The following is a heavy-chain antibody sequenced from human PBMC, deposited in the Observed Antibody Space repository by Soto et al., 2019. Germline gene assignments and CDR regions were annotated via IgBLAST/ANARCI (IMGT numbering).Heavy chain of an antibody. J-gene: IGHJ4*02. D-gene: IGHD6-19*01. CDR2: ISGSGSNT. CDR1: GFMFSGYA. V-gene: IGHV3-23*01. Sequence: EVQLSESGGGLVQPGGSLRVSCGASGFMFSGYAMSWVRQAPGMGLEWVSSISGSGSNTYYADSVEGRFTISRDNSENTLYLQMNSLRAEDTAVYYCAKERRAVAGDFDFWGQGTLVTVSS. CDR3: AKERRAVAGDFDF.